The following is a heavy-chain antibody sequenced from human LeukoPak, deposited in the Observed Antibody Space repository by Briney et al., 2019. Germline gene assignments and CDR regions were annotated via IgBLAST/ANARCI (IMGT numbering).Heavy chain of an antibody. Sequence: PGGSLRLSCAASGFTFSSYGMHWVRQAPGKGLEWVAFIRYDGSNKYYADSVKGRFTISRDNSKNTLYLQMNSLRAEDTAVYYCAKAYDYVWGSYRLADYFDYWGQGTLVTVSS. D-gene: IGHD3-16*02. CDR2: IRYDGSNK. CDR1: GFTFSSYG. V-gene: IGHV3-30*02. CDR3: AKAYDYVWGSYRLADYFDY. J-gene: IGHJ4*02.